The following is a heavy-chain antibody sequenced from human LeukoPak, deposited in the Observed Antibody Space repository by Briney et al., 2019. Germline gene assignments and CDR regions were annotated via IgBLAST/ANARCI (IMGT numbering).Heavy chain of an antibody. J-gene: IGHJ4*02. V-gene: IGHV3-21*01. CDR2: ISSSSTYI. CDR1: GFSFSTYS. CDR3: ARVGAGFYYDASGYYRNDI. D-gene: IGHD3-22*01. Sequence: EGSLRLSCAASGFSFSTYSTNWVRQAPGKGLEWVSTISSSSTYIYHADSVEGRFTISRNNAKNSLYLQMNSLRAEDTAVYYCARVGAGFYYDASGYYRNDIWGQGTLVTVSS.